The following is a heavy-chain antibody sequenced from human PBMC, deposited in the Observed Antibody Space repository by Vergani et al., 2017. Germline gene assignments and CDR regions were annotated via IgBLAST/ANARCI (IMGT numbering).Heavy chain of an antibody. J-gene: IGHJ6*03. CDR2: IYYSGST. CDR1: GGSISSGGYY. Sequence: QVQLQESGPGLVKPSQTLSLTCTVSGGSISSGGYYWGWIRQHPGKGLEWIGYIYYSGSTYYNPSLKSRVTISVDTSKNQFSLKLSSVTAADTAVYYCARQYYDFWSGYYNGPGYYYYYMDVWGKGTTVTVSS. V-gene: IGHV4-31*03. CDR3: ARQYYDFWSGYYNGPGYYYYYMDV. D-gene: IGHD3-3*01.